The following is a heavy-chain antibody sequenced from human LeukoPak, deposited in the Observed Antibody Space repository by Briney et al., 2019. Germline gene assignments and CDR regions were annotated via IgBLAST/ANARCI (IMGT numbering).Heavy chain of an antibody. Sequence: GASVNVSCKASGFTFTGYYMHWVRQAPGQGLEWMGWINPNSGGTNYAQKFQGRVTMTRDTSISTAYMELSRLTSDDTAVYYCARGPLLLYLRAPDYWGQGTLVTVSS. CDR2: INPNSGGT. V-gene: IGHV1-2*02. J-gene: IGHJ4*02. CDR1: GFTFTGYY. CDR3: ARGPLLLYLRAPDY. D-gene: IGHD1-26*01.